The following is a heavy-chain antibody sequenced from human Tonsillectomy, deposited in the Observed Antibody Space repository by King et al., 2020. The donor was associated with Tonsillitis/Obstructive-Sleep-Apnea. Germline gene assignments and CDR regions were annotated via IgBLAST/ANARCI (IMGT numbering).Heavy chain of an antibody. Sequence: VQLQESGPGLVKPSENLSLTCTVSGGSISSYYWSWIRQPPGKGLEWIGYIYYSGSTNYNPSLKSRVTISVDTSKNQFSLKLSSVTAADTAVYYCARARGWTPLFDYWGQGTLVTVSS. D-gene: IGHD6-19*01. CDR1: GGSISSYY. V-gene: IGHV4-59*01. CDR2: IYYSGST. CDR3: ARARGWTPLFDY. J-gene: IGHJ4*02.